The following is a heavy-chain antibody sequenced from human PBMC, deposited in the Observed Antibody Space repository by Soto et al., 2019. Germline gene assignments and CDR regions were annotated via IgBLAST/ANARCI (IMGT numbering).Heavy chain of an antibody. V-gene: IGHV3-23*01. CDR1: GFTFSSYA. CDR3: AQVPRPMTKGGFDI. CDR2: ISGSGGST. D-gene: IGHD4-17*01. J-gene: IGHJ3*02. Sequence: GGSLRLSCAASGFTFSSYAMSWVRQAPGKGLEWVSAISGSGGSTYYADSVKGRFTISRDNSKNTLYLQMNSLRAEDTALYYCAQVPRPMTKGGFDIWGQGTMVTVSS.